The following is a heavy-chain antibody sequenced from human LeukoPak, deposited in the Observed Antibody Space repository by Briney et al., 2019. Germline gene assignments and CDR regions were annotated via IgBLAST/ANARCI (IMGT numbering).Heavy chain of an antibody. Sequence: SETLSLTCTVSGGSISSYYWSWIRQPPGKGLEWIGYIYYSGSTNYNPSLKSRLTISVDTSKNQFSLKLSSLTAADTAVYYCARGFNWNYGRLIYYYYMDVWGKGTTVTVSS. CDR1: GGSISSYY. CDR3: ARGFNWNYGRLIYYYYMDV. CDR2: IYYSGST. D-gene: IGHD1-7*01. J-gene: IGHJ6*03. V-gene: IGHV4-59*01.